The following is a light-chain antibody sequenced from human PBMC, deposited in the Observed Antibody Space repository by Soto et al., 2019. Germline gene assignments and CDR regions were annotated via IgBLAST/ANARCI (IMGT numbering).Light chain of an antibody. CDR2: AAS. CDR3: QQSFTTPWT. V-gene: IGKV1-39*01. Sequence: DIQMTQSPSSLSAFVGDRVTITCRASQTISSYLNWYQQKPGKAPNLLIYAASSLQSGVPSRFSGSGSGTDFTLTISSLQPEDFATYYCQQSFTTPWTFGQGTKLEIK. J-gene: IGKJ2*02. CDR1: QTISSY.